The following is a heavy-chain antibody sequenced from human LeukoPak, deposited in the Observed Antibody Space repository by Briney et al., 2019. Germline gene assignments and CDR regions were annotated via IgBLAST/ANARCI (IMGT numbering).Heavy chain of an antibody. CDR2: IDQDGNEK. Sequence: GGALRLSYAASGFTFSRYWMSWVRQAPGKGLEWVANIDQDGNEKNYGDSVKGRFTISRDNAKNSLYLQINSLRAEDTAVYYCASLDANMVNGDYWGQGTLVTVSS. V-gene: IGHV3-7*01. CDR3: ASLDANMVNGDY. D-gene: IGHD5-18*01. CDR1: GFTFSRYW. J-gene: IGHJ4*02.